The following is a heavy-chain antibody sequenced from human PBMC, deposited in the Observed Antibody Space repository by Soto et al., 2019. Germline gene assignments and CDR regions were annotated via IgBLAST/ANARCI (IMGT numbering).Heavy chain of an antibody. D-gene: IGHD3-3*01. CDR1: GFTFSSYA. V-gene: IGHV3-23*01. CDR3: AKQGELRFLEWLLPLDY. Sequence: EVQLLESGGGLVQPGGSLRLSCAASGFTFSSYAMSWVRQAPGKGLEWVSAISGSGGSTYYADSVKGRFTISRDNCKNTLYLQMNSLRAEDTAVYYCAKQGELRFLEWLLPLDYWGQGTLVTVSS. J-gene: IGHJ4*02. CDR2: ISGSGGST.